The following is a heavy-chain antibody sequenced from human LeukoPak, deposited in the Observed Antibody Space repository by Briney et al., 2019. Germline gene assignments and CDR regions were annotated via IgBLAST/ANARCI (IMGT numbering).Heavy chain of an antibody. Sequence: ASVKVSCKASGYTFTSCDINWVRQATGQGLEWMGWMNPNSGNTGYAQKFQGRVTMTRNTSISTAYMELSSLRSEDTAVYYCARWSSSTSSYFDYWGQGTLVTVSS. D-gene: IGHD2-2*01. CDR2: MNPNSGNT. V-gene: IGHV1-8*01. CDR1: GYTFTSCD. J-gene: IGHJ4*02. CDR3: ARWSSSTSSYFDY.